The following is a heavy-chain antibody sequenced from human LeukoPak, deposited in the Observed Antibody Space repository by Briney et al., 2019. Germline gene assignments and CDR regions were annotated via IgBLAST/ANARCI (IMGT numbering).Heavy chain of an antibody. V-gene: IGHV1-46*03. J-gene: IGHJ4*02. D-gene: IGHD3-10*01. CDR2: INPSGDTT. CDR3: AGSSVIYFDY. CDR1: GYTFSISY. Sequence: GASVKVSCKASGYTFSISYIHWVRQAPGQGLEWMGIINPSGDTTNYAQKFQGRVTMTRDTSTSTVYMEVSSLRSEDTAVYYCAGSSVIYFDYWGQGTLVTVSS.